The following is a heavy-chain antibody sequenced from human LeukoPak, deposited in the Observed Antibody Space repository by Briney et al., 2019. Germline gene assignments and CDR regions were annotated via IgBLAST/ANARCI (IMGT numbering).Heavy chain of an antibody. CDR3: ATTMGYLDYCSGGTCYSMLD. CDR1: GGTFSSYA. CDR2: IIPISGSA. Sequence: SVKVSCKASGGTFSSYAISWVRQAPGQGLEWMGGIIPISGSAKYTQKFQGRVTITTDESTNTAYMELRSLRSEDTAVYYCATTMGYLDYCSGGTCYSMLDWGQGTLVTVFS. D-gene: IGHD2-15*01. V-gene: IGHV1-69*05. J-gene: IGHJ4*02.